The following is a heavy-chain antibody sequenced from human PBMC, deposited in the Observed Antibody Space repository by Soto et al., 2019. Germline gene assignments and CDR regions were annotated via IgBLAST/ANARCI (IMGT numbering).Heavy chain of an antibody. J-gene: IGHJ3*02. D-gene: IGHD3-22*01. CDR2: INHSGST. Sequence: SETLSLTCAVYGGSFSGYYRSWIRQPPGKGLEWIGEINHSGSTNYNPSLKSRVTISVDTSKNQFSLKLTSVTAADTAVYYCARGHYYDSSGYYSILAFDIWGQGTMVTVSS. V-gene: IGHV4-34*01. CDR1: GGSFSGYY. CDR3: ARGHYYDSSGYYSILAFDI.